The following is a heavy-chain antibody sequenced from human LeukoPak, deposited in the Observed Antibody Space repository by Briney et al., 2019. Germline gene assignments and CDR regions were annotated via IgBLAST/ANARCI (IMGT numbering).Heavy chain of an antibody. CDR2: ITSSATT. J-gene: IGHJ3*02. CDR1: GFTFSDYY. CDR3: ARDLGPHSSSPNSGAFDI. Sequence: PGGSQRLSCAASGFTFSDYYMTWIRQAPGKGLEWVSYITSSATTYYADSVKGRFTISRDNAKTSLYLQMNSLRAEDTAVYYCARDLGPHSSSPNSGAFDIWGQGTMVTVSS. V-gene: IGHV3-11*04. D-gene: IGHD6-6*01.